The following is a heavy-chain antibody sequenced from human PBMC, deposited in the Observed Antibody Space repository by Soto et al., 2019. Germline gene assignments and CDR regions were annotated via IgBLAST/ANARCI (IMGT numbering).Heavy chain of an antibody. CDR2: IIPIFGTA. CDR1: GGTFSSYA. CDR3: AGATSYSSSRFYLYFQH. Sequence: QVQLVQSGAEVKKPGSSVKVSCKASGGTFSSYAISWVRQAPGQGLEWMGGIIPIFGTANYAQKCQGRVTITADESTSTAYMELSSLRSEDTAVYYCAGATSYSSSRFYLYFQHWGQGTLVTVSS. V-gene: IGHV1-69*01. J-gene: IGHJ1*01. D-gene: IGHD6-13*01.